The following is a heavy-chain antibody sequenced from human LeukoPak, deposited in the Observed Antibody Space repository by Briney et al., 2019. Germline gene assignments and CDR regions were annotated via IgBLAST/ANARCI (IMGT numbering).Heavy chain of an antibody. J-gene: IGHJ6*03. V-gene: IGHV1-8*03. CDR3: ARSARGYPGFWAYYYYYMDV. D-gene: IGHD2-2*01. CDR2: MNPNSGNT. CDR1: GYTFTSYD. Sequence: ASVKVSCKASGYTFTSYDISWVRQATGQGLEWMGWMNPNSGNTGYAQKFQGRVTITRNTSISTAYMELSTLRSEDTAVYYCARSARGYPGFWAYYYYYMDVWGKGTTVTVSS.